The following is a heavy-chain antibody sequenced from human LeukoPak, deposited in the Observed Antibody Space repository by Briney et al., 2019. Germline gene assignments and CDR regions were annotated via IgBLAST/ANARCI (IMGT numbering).Heavy chain of an antibody. V-gene: IGHV3-30*18. CDR1: GFTFSSYA. D-gene: IGHD6-19*01. CDR2: ISYDGSNK. CDR3: AKIVTVAGDY. Sequence: GGSLRLSCAASGFTFSSYAMSWVRQAPGKGLEWVAVISYDGSNKYYADSVKGRFTISRDNSKNTLYLQMNSLRAEDTAVYYCAKIVTVAGDYWGQGTLVTVSS. J-gene: IGHJ4*02.